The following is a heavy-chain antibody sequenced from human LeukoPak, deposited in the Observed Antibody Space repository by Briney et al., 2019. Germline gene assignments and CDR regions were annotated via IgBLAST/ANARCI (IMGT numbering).Heavy chain of an antibody. CDR3: ARGAMVRGVSTNWFDP. J-gene: IGHJ5*02. CDR2: IYYSGST. CDR1: GGSISSYY. D-gene: IGHD3-10*01. V-gene: IGHV4-59*01. Sequence: PSETLSLTCTVSGGSISSYYWSWIRQPPGKRLEWIGYIYYSGSTNYNPSLKSRVTISVDTSKNQFSLKLSSVTAADTAVYYCARGAMVRGVSTNWFDPWGQGTLVTVSS.